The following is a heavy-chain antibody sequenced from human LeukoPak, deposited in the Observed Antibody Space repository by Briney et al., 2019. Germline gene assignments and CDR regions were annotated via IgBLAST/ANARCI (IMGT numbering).Heavy chain of an antibody. D-gene: IGHD5-18*01. Sequence: SETLSLTCAVYGVSFSGYYWSWIRQPPGKGLEWIGEINHSGSTNYNPSLKSRVTISVDTSKNQFSLKLSSVTAADTAVYYCARPLGYSYGNKSFDYWGQGTLVTVSS. CDR3: ARPLGYSYGNKSFDY. CDR1: GVSFSGYY. V-gene: IGHV4-34*01. CDR2: INHSGST. J-gene: IGHJ4*02.